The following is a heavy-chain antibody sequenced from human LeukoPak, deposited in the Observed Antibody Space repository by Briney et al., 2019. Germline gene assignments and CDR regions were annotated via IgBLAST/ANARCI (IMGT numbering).Heavy chain of an antibody. CDR1: GLTFSSYA. CDR3: ARAGQDLAARTFDY. V-gene: IGHV3-30*04. CDR2: ISYDGSNK. Sequence: GGSLRLSCAASGLTFSSYAMHWVRQAPGKGLEWVAVISYDGSNKYYADSVKGRFTISRDNSKNTLYLQMNSLRAGDTAVYYCARAGQDLAARTFDYWGQGTLVTVSS. J-gene: IGHJ4*02. D-gene: IGHD6-6*01.